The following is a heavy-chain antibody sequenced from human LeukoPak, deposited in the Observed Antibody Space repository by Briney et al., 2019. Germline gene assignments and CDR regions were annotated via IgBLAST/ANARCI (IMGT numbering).Heavy chain of an antibody. D-gene: IGHD6-19*01. Sequence: ASVKVSCKASGYTFTGYYMHWVRQAPGQGLEWMGWVNPNSGGTNYAQKFQGRVTMTRDTSISTAYMELSRLRSDDTAVYYCARDRTRTGYSSGWYHDYWGQGTLVTVSS. CDR2: VNPNSGGT. J-gene: IGHJ4*02. CDR1: GYTFTGYY. V-gene: IGHV1-2*02. CDR3: ARDRTRTGYSSGWYHDY.